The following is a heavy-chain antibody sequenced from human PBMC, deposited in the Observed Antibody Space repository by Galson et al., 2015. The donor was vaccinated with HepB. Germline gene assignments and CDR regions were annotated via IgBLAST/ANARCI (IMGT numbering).Heavy chain of an antibody. D-gene: IGHD1-7*01. Sequence: SVKVSCKASGYSFSNYGLSWIRQAPGPGLEWLGWFSGYDGSTNYAQKFQGRVTMTADAPTGTAYLELRNLRSDDTAVYYCARDSRLELRLNNYFSYGMDVWGQGSAVTVSS. CDR3: ARDSRLELRLNNYFSYGMDV. J-gene: IGHJ6*02. V-gene: IGHV1-18*01. CDR2: FSGYDGST. CDR1: GYSFSNYG.